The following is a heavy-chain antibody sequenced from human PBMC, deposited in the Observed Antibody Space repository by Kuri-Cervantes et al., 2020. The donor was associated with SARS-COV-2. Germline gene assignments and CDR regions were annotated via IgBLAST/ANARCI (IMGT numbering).Heavy chain of an antibody. Sequence: SGPTLVKPTQTLTLTCTFSGFSLSTSGVGVGWIRQPPGKALEWLALIYWDDDKRYSPSLKSRLTITKDTSKNEVVLTMTNMDPVDTATYFCAHVVPVGQFDYWGQGTQVTGSS. CDR3: AHVVPVGQFDY. D-gene: IGHD2-2*01. CDR1: GFSLSTSGVG. CDR2: IYWDDDK. V-gene: IGHV2-5*02. J-gene: IGHJ4*02.